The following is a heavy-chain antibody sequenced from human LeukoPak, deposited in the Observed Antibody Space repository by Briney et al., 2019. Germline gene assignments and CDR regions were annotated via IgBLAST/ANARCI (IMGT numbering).Heavy chain of an antibody. Sequence: TGGSLRLSCAASGFTFSSYGMHWVRQAPGKGLEWVAAISYDGSNKYYADSVKGRFTISRDNSKNTLYLQMNSLRAEDTAVYYCAKEGDILTGYYPPGYFDYWGQGTLVTVSS. J-gene: IGHJ4*02. CDR2: ISYDGSNK. CDR3: AKEGDILTGYYPPGYFDY. CDR1: GFTFSSYG. V-gene: IGHV3-30*18. D-gene: IGHD3-9*01.